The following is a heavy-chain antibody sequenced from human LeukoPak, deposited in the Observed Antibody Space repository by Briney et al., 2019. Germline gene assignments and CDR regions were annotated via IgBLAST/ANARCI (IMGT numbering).Heavy chain of an antibody. D-gene: IGHD3-16*01. CDR1: GYIFTGYY. Sequence: ASVKVSCKASGYIFTGYYMHWVRQAPGQGLEWMGRINPNGGGTNYAQKFQGRVTMTRDTSIATAYMELSRLKSDDTAVYYYARAFEGGFDPWGQGTLVTVSS. CDR3: ARAFEGGFDP. CDR2: INPNGGGT. V-gene: IGHV1-2*02. J-gene: IGHJ5*02.